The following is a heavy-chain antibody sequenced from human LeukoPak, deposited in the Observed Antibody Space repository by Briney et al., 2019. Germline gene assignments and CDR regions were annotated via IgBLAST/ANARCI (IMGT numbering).Heavy chain of an antibody. V-gene: IGHV3-48*04. CDR1: GFTFSGHN. CDR2: VSISSGTI. CDR3: ARSVPSDY. D-gene: IGHD3-10*02. J-gene: IGHJ4*02. Sequence: GGSLRLSCAASGFTFSGHNMNWVRQAPGKGLEWISFVSISSGTIYYADSVNGRFRISRDNAKSSLDLQMNSLRAEDTALYYCARSVPSDYWGQGTPVTVSS.